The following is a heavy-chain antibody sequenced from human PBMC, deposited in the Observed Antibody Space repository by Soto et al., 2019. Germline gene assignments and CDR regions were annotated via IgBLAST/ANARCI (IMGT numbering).Heavy chain of an antibody. V-gene: IGHV3-23*01. D-gene: IGHD3-3*01. Sequence: PGGSLRLSCAASGFTFSSYAMSWVRQAPGKGLEWVSAISGSGGSTYYADSVKGRFTISRDNSKNTLYLQMNSLRAEDTAVYYCANGKKRTYYDFWNAQYRGGYWGQGTLVTVSS. CDR1: GFTFSSYA. CDR2: ISGSGGST. CDR3: ANGKKRTYYDFWNAQYRGGY. J-gene: IGHJ4*02.